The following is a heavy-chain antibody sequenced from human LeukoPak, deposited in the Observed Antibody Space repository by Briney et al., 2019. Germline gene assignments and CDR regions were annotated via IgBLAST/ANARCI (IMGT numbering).Heavy chain of an antibody. CDR2: ISYDGSNK. D-gene: IGHD3-10*01. CDR1: GFTFSSYG. J-gene: IGHJ4*02. Sequence: GGSLRLSCAASGFTFSSYGMHWVRQAPGKGLEWVAVISYDGSNKYYADSVKGRFTISRDNSKNTLYLQMNSLRAEDTAVYYCAKEGNYGSGSIALDYWGQGTLVTVSS. V-gene: IGHV3-30*18. CDR3: AKEGNYGSGSIALDY.